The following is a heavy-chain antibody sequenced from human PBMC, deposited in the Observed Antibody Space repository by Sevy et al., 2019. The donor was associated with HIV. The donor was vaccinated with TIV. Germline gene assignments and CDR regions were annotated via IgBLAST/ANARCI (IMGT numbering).Heavy chain of an antibody. CDR2: IKQAESEK. J-gene: IGHJ4*02. Sequence: GGSLRLSCAASGFRFTDYWMSWVRQTPGKGLEWVATIKQAESEKYYVDSVKGRFVISRDNGKTSVSLQMNGLRVEDTALYYCAREVGGFNWRLDYFDAWGQGTLVTVSS. D-gene: IGHD2-21*02. V-gene: IGHV3-7*01. CDR1: GFRFTDYW. CDR3: AREVGGFNWRLDYFDA.